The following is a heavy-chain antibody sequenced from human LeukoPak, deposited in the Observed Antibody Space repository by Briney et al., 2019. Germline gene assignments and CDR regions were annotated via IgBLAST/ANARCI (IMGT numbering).Heavy chain of an antibody. V-gene: IGHV4-30-4*08. CDR1: GGSISSGDYY. CDR2: IYYSGST. CDR3: ARVIYCSGGSCYDGAWFDP. J-gene: IGHJ5*02. D-gene: IGHD2-15*01. Sequence: SQTLSLTCTVSGGSISSGDYYRSWIRQPPGKGLEWIGYIYYSGSTYYNPSLKSRVTISVDTSKNQFSLKLISVTAADTAVYYCARVIYCSGGSCYDGAWFDPWGQGTLVTVSS.